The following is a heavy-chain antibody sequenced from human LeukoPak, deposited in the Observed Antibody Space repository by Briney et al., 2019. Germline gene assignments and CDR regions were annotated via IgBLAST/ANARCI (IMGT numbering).Heavy chain of an antibody. J-gene: IGHJ5*02. D-gene: IGHD2-15*01. CDR1: GYTFTSYA. CDR2: INAGNGNK. V-gene: IGHV1-3*01. CDR3: ASTYCSGGSCYGKWWFDP. Sequence: ASVKVSCKASGYTFTSYAMHWVRQAPGQRLEWMGWINAGNGNKKYSQKFQDRVTITRDTSASTAYMELSSLRSEDTAVYYCASTYCSGGSCYGKWWFDPWGQGTLVTVSS.